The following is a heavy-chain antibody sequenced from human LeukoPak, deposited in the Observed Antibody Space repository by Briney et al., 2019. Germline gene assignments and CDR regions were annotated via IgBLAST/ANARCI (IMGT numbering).Heavy chain of an antibody. CDR1: GFTFSSHS. J-gene: IGHJ4*02. V-gene: IGHV3-21*04. CDR2: ISSSSSYI. Sequence: PGGSLRLSCAASGFTFSSHSMNWVRQAPGKGLEWVSSISSSSSYIYYADSVKGRFTISRDNAKNSLYLQMNSLRAEDTAVYYCAKDPGAYYDFWSGYYSYYFDYWGQGTLVTVPS. CDR3: AKDPGAYYDFWSGYYSYYFDY. D-gene: IGHD3-3*01.